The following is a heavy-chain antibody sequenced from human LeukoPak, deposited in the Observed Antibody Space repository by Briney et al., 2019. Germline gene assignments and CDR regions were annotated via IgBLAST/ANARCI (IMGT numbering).Heavy chain of an antibody. D-gene: IGHD3-10*01. Sequence: SETLSLTCTVSGTSISSYYWNWIRQPPGKGLEWIGEINHSGSTNYNPSLKSRVTISVDTSKNQFSLKLSSVTAADTAVYYCASLRRYYYGSGSYRWGQGTLVTVSS. V-gene: IGHV4-34*01. CDR1: GTSISSYY. J-gene: IGHJ4*02. CDR3: ASLRRYYYGSGSYR. CDR2: INHSGST.